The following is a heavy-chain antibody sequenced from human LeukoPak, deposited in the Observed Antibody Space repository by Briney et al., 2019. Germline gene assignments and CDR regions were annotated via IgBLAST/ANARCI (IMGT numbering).Heavy chain of an antibody. V-gene: IGHV1-24*01. D-gene: IGHD6-13*01. CDR1: GYTLTELS. Sequence: ASVKVSCKVSGYTLTELSMHWVRQAPGKGLEWMGGFDPEDGETIYAQKFQGRVTMTEDTSTDTAYMELSSLRSEDTAVYYCATDRGSSWLLDYWGQGTLVTVSS. CDR2: FDPEDGET. CDR3: ATDRGSSWLLDY. J-gene: IGHJ4*02.